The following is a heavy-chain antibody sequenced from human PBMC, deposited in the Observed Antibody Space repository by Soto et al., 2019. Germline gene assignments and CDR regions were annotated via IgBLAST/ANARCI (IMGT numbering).Heavy chain of an antibody. Sequence: QVQLVESGGGVVQPGRSLRLSCAASGFTFSSYGMHWVRQAPGKGLEWVAVIWYDGSNKYYADSVKGRFTISRDNSKNTLYLQMNSLRAEDTAVYYCASTPYPENSSSSDYFDYWGQGTLVTVSS. CDR1: GFTFSSYG. D-gene: IGHD6-6*01. CDR2: IWYDGSNK. CDR3: ASTPYPENSSSSDYFDY. V-gene: IGHV3-33*01. J-gene: IGHJ4*02.